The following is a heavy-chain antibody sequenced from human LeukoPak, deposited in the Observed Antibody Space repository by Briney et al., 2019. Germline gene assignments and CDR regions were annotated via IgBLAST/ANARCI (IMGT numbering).Heavy chain of an antibody. CDR1: GYPFTKWE. J-gene: IGHJ5*02. V-gene: IGHV1-8*01. CDR3: ATGPRNDP. Sequence: ASVTVSCKTSGYPFTKWEINWVRQAAGQGLEWLGWVHPDNGNTYYAQRFRGRVTMSRDTSKTTAYMELSGLRSNDKAVYFCATGPRNDPWGQGTLVTVSS. D-gene: IGHD1-14*01. CDR2: VHPDNGNT.